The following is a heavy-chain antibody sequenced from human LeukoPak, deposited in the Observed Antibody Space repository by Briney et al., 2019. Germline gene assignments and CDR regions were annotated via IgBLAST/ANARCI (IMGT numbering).Heavy chain of an antibody. CDR1: EFSFSSYW. Sequence: GGSLRLSCAASEFSFSSYWMSWVRQAPGKGLEWVANIKQDGSEKYYVDSVKGRFTISRDNAKNSLYLQMNSLRAEDTAVYYCARDPSELRYFDWFPYYYYYMDVWGKGTTVTISS. J-gene: IGHJ6*03. CDR3: ARDPSELRYFDWFPYYYYYMDV. D-gene: IGHD3-9*01. CDR2: IKQDGSEK. V-gene: IGHV3-7*01.